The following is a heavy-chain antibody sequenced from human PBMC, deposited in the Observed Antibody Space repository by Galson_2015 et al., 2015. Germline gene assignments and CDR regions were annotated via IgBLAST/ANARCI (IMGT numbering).Heavy chain of an antibody. CDR2: ISSSGSTI. V-gene: IGHV3-48*03. Sequence: SLRLSCAASGFTFSSYEMNWVRQAPGKGLEWVSYISSSGSTIYYADSVKGRFTISRDNAKNSLYLQMNSLRAEDTAVYYCARDGPGGYYSYYYYYYGMDVWGQGTTVTVSS. J-gene: IGHJ6*02. D-gene: IGHD3-22*01. CDR1: GFTFSSYE. CDR3: ARDGPGGYYSYYYYYYGMDV.